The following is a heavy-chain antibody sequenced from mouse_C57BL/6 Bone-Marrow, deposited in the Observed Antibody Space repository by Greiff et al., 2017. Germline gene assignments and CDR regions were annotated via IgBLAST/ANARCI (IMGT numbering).Heavy chain of an antibody. J-gene: IGHJ3*01. D-gene: IGHD1-1*01. CDR2: IWSGGST. CDR1: GFSLTSYG. CDR3: ARKGYGSSAFAY. V-gene: IGHV2-2*01. Sequence: QVHVKQSGPGLVQPSQSLSITCTVSGFSLTSYGVHWVRQSPGKGLEWLGVIWSGGSTDYNAAFISRLSIRKDNSKSQVFFKMNSLQAYDTAMYYCARKGYGSSAFAYWGQGTLVTVSA.